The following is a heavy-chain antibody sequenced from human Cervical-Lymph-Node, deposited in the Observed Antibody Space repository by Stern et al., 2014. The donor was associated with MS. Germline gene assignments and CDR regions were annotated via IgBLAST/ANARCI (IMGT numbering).Heavy chain of an antibody. Sequence: QVQLVQSGAEVKKPGASVKVSCKASGYPFTSYDINWVRQAPGHGLEWMGRMNPNSGNTGYAQKFQGRVTMTRNTSISTAYMELSSLRSEDTAVYYCARTLSGGSCYSFDYWGQGTLVTVSS. D-gene: IGHD2-15*01. CDR2: MNPNSGNT. CDR1: GYPFTSYD. V-gene: IGHV1-8*01. J-gene: IGHJ4*02. CDR3: ARTLSGGSCYSFDY.